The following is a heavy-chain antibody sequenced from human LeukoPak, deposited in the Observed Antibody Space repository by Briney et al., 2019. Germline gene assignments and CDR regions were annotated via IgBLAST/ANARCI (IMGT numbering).Heavy chain of an antibody. J-gene: IGHJ4*02. D-gene: IGHD6-19*01. Sequence: GGSLRLSCAASGFTFSGFSMTWVRQAPGKGLEWVSTVTSSGSITYYADSVKGRFTNSRDNSKNTVYLQMNSLGAEDTAVYYCVKDQYSSGSLWGQGTLVTVSP. CDR3: VKDQYSSGSL. V-gene: IGHV3-23*01. CDR1: GFTFSGFS. CDR2: VTSSGSIT.